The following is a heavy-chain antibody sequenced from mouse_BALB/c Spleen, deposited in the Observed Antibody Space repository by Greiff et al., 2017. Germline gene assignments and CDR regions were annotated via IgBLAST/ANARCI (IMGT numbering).Heavy chain of an antibody. J-gene: IGHJ4*01. CDR1: GYTFTDYN. CDR2: IYPYNGGT. D-gene: IGHD1-1*01. Sequence: VQLQQSGPELVKPGASVKISCKASGYTFTDYNMHWVKQSHGKSLEWIGYIYPYNGGTGYNQKFKSKATLTVDNSSSTAYMELRSLTSEDSAVYYCALYYGSSYDAMDYWGQGTSVTVSS. V-gene: IGHV1S29*02. CDR3: ALYYGSSYDAMDY.